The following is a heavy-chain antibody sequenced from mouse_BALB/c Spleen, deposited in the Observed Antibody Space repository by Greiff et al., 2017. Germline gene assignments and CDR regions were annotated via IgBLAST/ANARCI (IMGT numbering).Heavy chain of an antibody. J-gene: IGHJ3*01. CDR2: IWSGGST. V-gene: IGHV2-2*02. Sequence: VQLQESGPGLVQPSQTLSITCTVSGFSLTSYGVHWVRQSPGKGLEWLGVIWSGGSTDYNAAFISRLSISKDNSKSKVFFKMNSLQATDTAICYCARKRWFAYWGQGTLVTVSA. CDR1: GFSLTSYG. CDR3: ARKRWFAY.